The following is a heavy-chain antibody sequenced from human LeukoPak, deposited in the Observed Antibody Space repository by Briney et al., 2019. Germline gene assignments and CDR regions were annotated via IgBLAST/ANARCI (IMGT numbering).Heavy chain of an antibody. CDR1: EFTFSTYA. Sequence: PGGSLRLSCAASEFTFSTYAMHWVRQAQGKGLEWVAFISYDGNKKDYADSVKGRFTISRDNSENTLYLQMNSLRIEDAGVYYCARPSDHYYYYFYMDVWGQGTTVTVSS. V-gene: IGHV3-30*04. CDR2: ISYDGNKK. CDR3: ARPSDHYYYYFYMDV. J-gene: IGHJ6*03.